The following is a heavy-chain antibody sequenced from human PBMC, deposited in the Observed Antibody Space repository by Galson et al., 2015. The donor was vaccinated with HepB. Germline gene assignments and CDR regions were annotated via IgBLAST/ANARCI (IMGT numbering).Heavy chain of an antibody. CDR1: GGSISSGGYY. CDR2: IYYSGST. V-gene: IGHV4-31*03. D-gene: IGHD4-17*01. Sequence: LSLTCTVSGGSISSGGYYWSWIRQHPGKGLEWIGYIYYSGSTYYNPSLKSRVTISVDTSKNQFSLKLSSVTAADTAVYYCARSSAMDDYGDYPWSLGYWGQGTLVTVSS. J-gene: IGHJ4*02. CDR3: ARSSAMDDYGDYPWSLGY.